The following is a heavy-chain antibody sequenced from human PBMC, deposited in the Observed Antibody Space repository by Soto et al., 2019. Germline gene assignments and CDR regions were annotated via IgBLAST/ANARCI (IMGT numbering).Heavy chain of an antibody. CDR2: IKSTDTGGTT. V-gene: IGHV3-15*01. Sequence: EVQLVESGGGLVKPGGSLRLSCAASGFTFKDAWMSWVRQAPGKGLEWVGHIKSTDTGGTTDYAAPVKGRFIISKDDSEDTLYLQMNSLKTEDTAMYFCTWNMEIWCKGTSVIV. J-gene: IGHJ6*03. CDR1: GFTFKDAW. CDR3: TWNMEI.